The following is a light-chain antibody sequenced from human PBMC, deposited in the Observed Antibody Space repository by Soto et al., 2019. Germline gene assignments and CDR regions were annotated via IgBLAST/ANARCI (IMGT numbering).Light chain of an antibody. Sequence: IVMTQSPATLSVSLGERATLSCRASQSVSSNLAWYQHKTGQAPRILIYGASTRATGVPVRLSGSGSGTEFTLTVSGLQPEDFATYYCQHLNSYPLTCGGGTKVDIK. V-gene: IGKV3-15*01. CDR1: QSVSSN. CDR2: GAS. CDR3: QHLNSYPLT. J-gene: IGKJ4*01.